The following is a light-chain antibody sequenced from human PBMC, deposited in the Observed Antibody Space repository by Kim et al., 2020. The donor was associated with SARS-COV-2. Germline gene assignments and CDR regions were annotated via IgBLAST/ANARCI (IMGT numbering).Light chain of an antibody. CDR3: SSYTAASTWV. V-gene: IGLV2-14*03. CDR1: SSDIGGYKS. Sequence: GHSITIACIGSSSDIGGYKSGSWYQQHPGKPPKLMISDVTKRPSGGSNRFSGSKSGNTASLTISGLQADDEADYYCSSYTAASTWVFGGGTQLTVL. J-gene: IGLJ2*01. CDR2: DVT.